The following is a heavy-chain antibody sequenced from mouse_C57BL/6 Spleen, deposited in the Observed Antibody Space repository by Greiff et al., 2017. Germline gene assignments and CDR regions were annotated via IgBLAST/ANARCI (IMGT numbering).Heavy chain of an antibody. CDR3: ARSGYSNYDAMDY. J-gene: IGHJ4*01. Sequence: VHVQQSGPELVKPGASVKISCKASGYSFTDYNMNWVKQSNGKSLEWIGVINPNYGTTSYNQKFKGKATLTVDQSSSTAYMQLNSLTSEDSAVYYCARSGYSNYDAMDYWGQGTSVTVSS. V-gene: IGHV1-39*01. CDR2: INPNYGTT. D-gene: IGHD2-5*01. CDR1: GYSFTDYN.